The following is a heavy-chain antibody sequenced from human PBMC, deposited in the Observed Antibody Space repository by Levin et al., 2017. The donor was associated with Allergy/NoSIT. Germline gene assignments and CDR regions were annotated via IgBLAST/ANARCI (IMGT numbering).Heavy chain of an antibody. V-gene: IGHV4-4*02. D-gene: IGHD6-13*01. CDR1: GGSISSSNW. CDR3: ATSIAAAGTVYYYYYGMDV. Sequence: PSETLSLTCAVSGGSISSSNWWSWVRQPPGKGLEWIGEIYHSGSTNYNPSLKSRVTISVDKSKNQFSLKLSSVTAADTAVYYCATSIAAAGTVYYYYYGMDVWGQGTTVTVSS. CDR2: IYHSGST. J-gene: IGHJ6*02.